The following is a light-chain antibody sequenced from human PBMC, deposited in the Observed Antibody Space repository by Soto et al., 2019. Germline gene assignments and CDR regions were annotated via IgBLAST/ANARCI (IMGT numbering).Light chain of an antibody. CDR3: QSYYSSEVV. CDR1: SGSIGNNC. CDR2: KDD. V-gene: IGLV6-57*04. Sequence: NFMLTQPHSVSESPGKTVSISCTRSSGSIGNNCVQWVQHRPGSGPTTVIYKDDQRPSGVPDRFSGSIDSSSNSASLTISGLQTEDEADYFCQSYYSSEVVFGGGTKLTVL. J-gene: IGLJ2*01.